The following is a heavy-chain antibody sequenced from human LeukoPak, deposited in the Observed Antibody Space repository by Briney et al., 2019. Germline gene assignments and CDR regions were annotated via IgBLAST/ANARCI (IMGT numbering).Heavy chain of an antibody. CDR2: INANGVNT. D-gene: IGHD1-1*01. V-gene: IGHV3-23*01. CDR3: AKDLNWIYYYYGMDV. J-gene: IGHJ6*02. Sequence: GGSLRLSCAASGFAFNFYAMTWVRQAPGKGLQWVSTINANGVNTYYADSVRGRFTISRDNSKNTLYLQMNSLRAEDTAVYYCAKDLNWIYYYYGMDVWGQGTTVTVSS. CDR1: GFAFNFYA.